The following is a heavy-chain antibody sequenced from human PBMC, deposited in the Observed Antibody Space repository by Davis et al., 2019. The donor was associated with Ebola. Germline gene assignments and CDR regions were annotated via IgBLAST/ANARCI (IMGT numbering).Heavy chain of an antibody. CDR3: SREWLEGSNDY. CDR1: GYSISSGFD. CDR2: MHHSGVT. Sequence: GSLRLSCTVSGYSISSGFDWGWIRQSPGKGLEWIGSMHHSGVTYYNPLLKSRVTISIDTSKNQFSLRLSSVTVVDTAVYYCSREWLEGSNDYWGQGTLVTVSS. V-gene: IGHV4-38-2*02. D-gene: IGHD3-10*01. J-gene: IGHJ4*02.